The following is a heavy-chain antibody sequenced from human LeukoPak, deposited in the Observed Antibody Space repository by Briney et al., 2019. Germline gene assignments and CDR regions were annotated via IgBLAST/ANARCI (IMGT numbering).Heavy chain of an antibody. J-gene: IGHJ5*02. CDR2: IYSGGST. CDR3: ARSMRGGFDP. CDR1: GFTLSSNY. V-gene: IGHV3-53*04. Sequence: PGGSLRLSCAASGFTLSSNYMSWVRQAPGKGLEWVSVIYSGGSTYYADSVKGRFTISRHNSKNTLYLQMNSLRAEDTAVYYCARSMRGGFDPWGQGTLVTVSS.